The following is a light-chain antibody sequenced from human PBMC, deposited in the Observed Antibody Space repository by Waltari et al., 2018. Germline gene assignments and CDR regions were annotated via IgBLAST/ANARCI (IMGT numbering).Light chain of an antibody. J-gene: IGLJ3*02. CDR2: TDK. V-gene: IGLV1-47*01. Sequence: QSVLTQPSSASGTPGQRVTISCSGRSSNIGRNYVYWYQQLPGTAPKLLIHTDKPLPAGGPDRFSASKSGASASLAISGLRSDDEAYYYCAAWDDSLTGRVFGGGTKLTVL. CDR3: AAWDDSLTGRV. CDR1: SSNIGRNY.